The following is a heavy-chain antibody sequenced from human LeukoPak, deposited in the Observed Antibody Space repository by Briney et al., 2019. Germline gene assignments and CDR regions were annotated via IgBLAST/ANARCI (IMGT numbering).Heavy chain of an antibody. Sequence: SETLSLTCTVSGDSITRGTYWNWIRQPAGRGLEWIGRISTSGRISYTPSLKRRVTISIDPSRTLVSLRLPSVTATDTAVYFCGRDRGNGDYGDYFDSWGQGTLVTVSS. CDR1: GDSITRGTY. V-gene: IGHV4-61*02. J-gene: IGHJ4*02. D-gene: IGHD4-17*01. CDR3: GRDRGNGDYGDYFDS. CDR2: ISTSGRI.